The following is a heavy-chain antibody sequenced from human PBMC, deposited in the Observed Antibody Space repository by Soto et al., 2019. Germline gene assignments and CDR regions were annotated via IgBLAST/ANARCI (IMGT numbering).Heavy chain of an antibody. V-gene: IGHV3-23*01. CDR3: ATDPYDRLGMAFDI. CDR2: ISGSGGST. Sequence: GGSLRLSCAASGFTFSSYAMSWVRQAPGKGLEWVSAISGSGGSTYYADSVKGRFTISRDNSKNTLYLQMNSLRAADPAVYSCATDPYDRLGMAFDIWGQGTMVTVPS. CDR1: GFTFSSYA. D-gene: IGHD3-22*01. J-gene: IGHJ3*02.